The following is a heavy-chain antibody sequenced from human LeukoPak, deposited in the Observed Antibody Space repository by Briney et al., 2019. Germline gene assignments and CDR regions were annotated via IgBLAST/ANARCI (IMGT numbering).Heavy chain of an antibody. J-gene: IGHJ5*02. CDR3: VRQRGASGTINHFDP. V-gene: IGHV5-51*01. CDR2: IYPDDSDT. D-gene: IGHD3-10*01. Sequence: GESLKISCKTSGYSLTTYWIGWVRQMPGTGLEWVGAIYPDDSDTRYSPSFQGQVVISADRSIRTAYLQWNTPKTSDTAMYYCVRQRGASGTINHFDPWGQGTLVTVSS. CDR1: GYSLTTYW.